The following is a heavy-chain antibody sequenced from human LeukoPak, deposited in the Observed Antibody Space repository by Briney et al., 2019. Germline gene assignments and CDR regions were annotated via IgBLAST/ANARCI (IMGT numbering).Heavy chain of an antibody. Sequence: AGGSLRLSCAASGFTFYDYAMHWVRQAPGKGLEWVSGISWNSGSIGYADSVKGRFTISRDNAKNSLYLQMNSLRAEDTALYYCAKSVGYYYDSSGYSDYWGQGTLVTVSS. CDR3: AKSVGYYYDSSGYSDY. D-gene: IGHD3-22*01. CDR1: GFTFYDYA. CDR2: ISWNSGSI. J-gene: IGHJ4*02. V-gene: IGHV3-9*01.